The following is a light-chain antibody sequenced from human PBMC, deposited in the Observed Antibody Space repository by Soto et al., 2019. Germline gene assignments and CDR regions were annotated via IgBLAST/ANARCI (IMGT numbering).Light chain of an antibody. Sequence: EIVLTQSPATLSSFPGDRVTLSCRASQYINTRLAWYQHRPGQAPRLLIYQTSLRAAGIPARFSASGSGTDFTLTISDVQPKDFALYYCHQRQSWPRTFGQGTKVDIK. J-gene: IGKJ1*01. CDR3: HQRQSWPRT. CDR1: QYINTR. CDR2: QTS. V-gene: IGKV3-11*01.